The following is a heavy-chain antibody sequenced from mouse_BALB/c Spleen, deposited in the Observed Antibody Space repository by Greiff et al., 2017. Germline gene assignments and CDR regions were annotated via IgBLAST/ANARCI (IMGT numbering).Heavy chain of an antibody. J-gene: IGHJ2*01. D-gene: IGHD2-1*01. CDR3: TRGRFNYDFDY. V-gene: IGHV1-5*01. Sequence: DVKLQESGTVLARPGASVKMSCKASGYSFTSYWMHWVKQRPGQGLEWIGAIYPGNSDTSYNQKFKGKAKLTAVTSASTAYMELSSLTNEDSAVYYCTRGRFNYDFDYWGQGTTLTVSS. CDR1: GYSFTSYW. CDR2: IYPGNSDT.